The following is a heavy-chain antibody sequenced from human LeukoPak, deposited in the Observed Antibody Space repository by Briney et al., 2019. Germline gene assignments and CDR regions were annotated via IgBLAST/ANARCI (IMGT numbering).Heavy chain of an antibody. Sequence: GASVKVSCKASGYTFTSYAMHWVRQAPGQRLEWMGWINAGNGNTKYSQKSQGRVTITRDTSASTAYMELSSLRSEDTAVYYCARVKFWSGYELFDYWGQGTLVTVSS. D-gene: IGHD3-3*01. V-gene: IGHV1-3*01. CDR3: ARVKFWSGYELFDY. CDR1: GYTFTSYA. J-gene: IGHJ4*02. CDR2: INAGNGNT.